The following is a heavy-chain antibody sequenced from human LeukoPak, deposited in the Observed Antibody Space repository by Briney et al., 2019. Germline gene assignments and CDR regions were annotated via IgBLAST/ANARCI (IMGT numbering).Heavy chain of an antibody. J-gene: IGHJ4*02. CDR1: GGTFSSYA. CDR2: IIPIFGTA. V-gene: IGHV1-69*05. CDR3: ARALYRSGSSYIPDFDY. D-gene: IGHD3-10*01. Sequence: GSSVKVSCKASGGTFSSYAISWVRQAPGQGLEWMGGIIPIFGTANYAQKFQGRVTMTRDTSTSTVYMELSSLRSEDTAVYYCARALYRSGSSYIPDFDYWGQGTLVTVSS.